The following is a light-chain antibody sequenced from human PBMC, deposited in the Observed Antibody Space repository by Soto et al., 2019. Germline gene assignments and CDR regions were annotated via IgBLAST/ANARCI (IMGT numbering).Light chain of an antibody. V-gene: IGKV3-11*01. CDR1: QSVSSY. Sequence: EIVLTQSPATLSLSPGERATLSCRASQSVSSYLAWYQQKPGQAPRLLIYDASNRATGIPARFSGSGSGTDFTLTISSLEPEDFAVYYCQQPSNWRWFTFGPGTKVDIK. J-gene: IGKJ3*01. CDR2: DAS. CDR3: QQPSNWRWFT.